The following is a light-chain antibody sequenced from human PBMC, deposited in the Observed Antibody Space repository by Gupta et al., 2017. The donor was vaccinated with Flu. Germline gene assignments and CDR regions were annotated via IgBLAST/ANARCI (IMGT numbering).Light chain of an antibody. CDR3: QQSYRAPWT. CDR2: ATS. Sequence: GDRVTMTCRTNQSITSYLNWYLQKPGKAPKLLLFATSNLQSGVPSRFSGSGSGTEFTLTIHSLQREDVAAYYCQQSYRAPWTFGQGTTVDIK. J-gene: IGKJ1*01. CDR1: QSITSY. V-gene: IGKV1-39*01.